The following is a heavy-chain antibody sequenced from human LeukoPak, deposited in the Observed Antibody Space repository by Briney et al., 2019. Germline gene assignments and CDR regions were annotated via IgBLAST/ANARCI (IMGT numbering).Heavy chain of an antibody. D-gene: IGHD1-26*01. V-gene: IGHV4-39*01. CDR1: GGSISSSGYY. CDR2: IHYTGST. CDR3: TTRDQIGSYSDH. Sequence: SETLSLTCTVSGGSISSSGYYWGWIRQPPGKGLEWIGSIHYTGSTYLNPSLRSRLTISVDTSKNQFSLTLSSVTAADTAVYYCTTRDQIGSYSDHWGQGALVTVSS. J-gene: IGHJ4*02.